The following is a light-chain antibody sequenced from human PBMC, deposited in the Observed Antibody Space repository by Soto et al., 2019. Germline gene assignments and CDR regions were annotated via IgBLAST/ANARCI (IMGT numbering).Light chain of an antibody. CDR3: QQYYSTPRT. CDR1: QSVLYSSNNKNY. V-gene: IGKV4-1*01. CDR2: WAS. J-gene: IGKJ1*01. Sequence: DIVMTQSPDSLAVSLGERATINCKSSQSVLYSSNNKNYLAWYQQTPGQPPKLLIYWASTRESGVPDRFSGSGSGTDFTLTISSLQAADVAVYYCQQYYSTPRTFGQGTKVAIK.